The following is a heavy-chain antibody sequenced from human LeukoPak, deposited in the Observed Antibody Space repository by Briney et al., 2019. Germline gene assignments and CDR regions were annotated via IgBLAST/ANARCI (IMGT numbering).Heavy chain of an antibody. CDR1: GFTLSNYG. D-gene: IGHD3-22*01. Sequence: GRSLRLSCVASGFTLSNYGMHWVRQAPRMGLEWVAVIWYDGSNKNYRDSVRGRFTISRDNFKNTLYLEMNSLRAEDTAVYYCATARNNYDYSGFSALDYWGQGTLVTVAS. V-gene: IGHV3-33*01. CDR2: IWYDGSNK. CDR3: ATARNNYDYSGFSALDY. J-gene: IGHJ4*02.